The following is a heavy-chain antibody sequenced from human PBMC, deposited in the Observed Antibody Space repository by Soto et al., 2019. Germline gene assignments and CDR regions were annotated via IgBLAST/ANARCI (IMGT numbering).Heavy chain of an antibody. CDR1: GFTFSEYG. V-gene: IGHV3-30*18. J-gene: IGHJ4*02. CDR2: ISYDGSNT. CDR3: VKDRYSNSWYMPVDY. Sequence: GGSLRLSCAASGFTFSEYGMNWVRQTPDKGLEWVALISYDGSNTDYAESVKGRFAISRDNPKNMVYLQMNSLREEDTAVYYCVKDRYSNSWYMPVDYWGQGTLVTVSS. D-gene: IGHD1-26*01.